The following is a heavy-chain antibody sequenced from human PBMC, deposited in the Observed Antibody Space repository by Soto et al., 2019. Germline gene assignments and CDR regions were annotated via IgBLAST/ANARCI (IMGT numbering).Heavy chain of an antibody. CDR1: GGSISSYY. D-gene: IGHD2-8*01. V-gene: IGHV4-59*12. J-gene: IGHJ4*02. Sequence: SETLSLTCTVYGGSISSYYWSWIRQPPGKGLEWIGYIYYSGSTNYNPSLKSRVTISVGRSKNQFSLKLSSVTAADTAVYYRAGVPAYSGQGTLVTVSS. CDR2: IYYSGST. CDR3: AGVPAY.